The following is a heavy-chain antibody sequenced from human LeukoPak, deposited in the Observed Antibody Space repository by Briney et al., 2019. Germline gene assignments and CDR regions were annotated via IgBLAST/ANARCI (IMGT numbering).Heavy chain of an antibody. CDR3: ARAVFRGSSWYPN. CDR2: ISNSGST. V-gene: IGHV4-59*01. J-gene: IGHJ4*02. CDR1: GGPMSKCY. D-gene: IGHD6-13*01. Sequence: SETLSLMCTVSGGPMSKCYFSWIRQPPGKGLEWIGYISNSGSTTYNPSLRSRVTTSVDTSKNQFSLKLSSVTAADTAVYYCARAVFRGSSWYPNWGQGILVTVSS.